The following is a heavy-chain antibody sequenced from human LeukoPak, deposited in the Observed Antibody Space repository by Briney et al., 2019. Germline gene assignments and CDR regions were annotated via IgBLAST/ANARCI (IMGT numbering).Heavy chain of an antibody. Sequence: GGSLRLSCAACSFTFYSYAMSWVRQAPGKGLEWVSGISTSGGSTYYTDSVKGRFTISRDNSKKTMYLQMNSLRAEDTAVYYCAKDPFVFESGSYLIDYWGQGTLVTVSS. CDR1: SFTFYSYA. CDR3: AKDPFVFESGSYLIDY. D-gene: IGHD1-26*01. J-gene: IGHJ4*02. CDR2: ISTSGGST. V-gene: IGHV3-23*01.